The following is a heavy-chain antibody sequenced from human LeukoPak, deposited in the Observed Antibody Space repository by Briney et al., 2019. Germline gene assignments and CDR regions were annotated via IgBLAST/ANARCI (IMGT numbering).Heavy chain of an antibody. CDR1: GGSISSGDYY. J-gene: IGHJ4*02. CDR2: IYYSGST. CDR3: AGYCSSTSCYPLYYFDY. D-gene: IGHD2-2*01. Sequence: PSETLSLTCTVSGGSISSGDYYWRWIRQPPGKGLEWIGYIYYSGSTYYNPSLNSRFTISVDTSKNQFSLKLSSVTAADTAVYYCAGYCSSTSCYPLYYFDYWGQGTLVTVSS. V-gene: IGHV4-30-4*08.